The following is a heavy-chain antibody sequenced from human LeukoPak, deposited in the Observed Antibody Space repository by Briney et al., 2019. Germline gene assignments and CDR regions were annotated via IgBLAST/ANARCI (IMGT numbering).Heavy chain of an antibody. J-gene: IGHJ5*02. Sequence: SATLSLTCTVSGRSISSFYWSWIRQPPGEGLEWLGYICYSGSTNYNPSLKSRVTISVDTSKNQFSLKLSSVTAPDTAVHYCARRGTIGTNLNLFVPWGEGTLVTVSS. V-gene: IGHV4-59*08. CDR2: ICYSGST. CDR3: ARRGTIGTNLNLFVP. D-gene: IGHD1-1*01. CDR1: GRSISSFY.